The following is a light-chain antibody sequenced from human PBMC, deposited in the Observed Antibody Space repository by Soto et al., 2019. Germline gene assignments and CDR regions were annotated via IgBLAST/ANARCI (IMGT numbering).Light chain of an antibody. CDR2: DAS. V-gene: IGKV3-11*01. Sequence: EVVLTQSPGTLSLSRGERATLSCRASERIYSAYLGWYQQKPGQAPRLLIYDASNRATGIPARFSGSGSGTDFTLTISSLEPEDFAVYYCQQRSNWLFGPGTKVDIK. CDR3: QQRSNWL. J-gene: IGKJ3*01. CDR1: ERIYSAY.